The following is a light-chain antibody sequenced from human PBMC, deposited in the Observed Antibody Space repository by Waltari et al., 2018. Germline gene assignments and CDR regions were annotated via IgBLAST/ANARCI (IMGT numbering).Light chain of an antibody. CDR2: GAS. CDR3: QQYGSSPYS. Sequence: EIVLTQSPGTLSLSAGERATLSCKASQTLNNNYLAWDQQKPGQSPRLLIFGASKRATGIPDRFSGSGSGTDFTLTISRLETEDFAMYYCQQYGSSPYSFGQGARVEIK. J-gene: IGKJ2*01. CDR1: QTLNNNY. V-gene: IGKV3-20*01.